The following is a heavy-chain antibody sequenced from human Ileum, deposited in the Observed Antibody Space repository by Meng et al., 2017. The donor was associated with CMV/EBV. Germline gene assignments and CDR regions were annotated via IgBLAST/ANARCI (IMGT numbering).Heavy chain of an antibody. CDR1: GFTFTSSA. D-gene: IGHD3-3*01. CDR3: AAELRFLEWLN. CDR2: IVVGSGNT. J-gene: IGHJ4*02. Sequence: SVKVSCKASGFTFTSSAVQWVRQARGQRLEWIGWIVVGSGNTNYAQKFQERVTITRDIYTSTTYMELSSLRSEDTAVYYCAAELRFLEWLNWGQGTRVT. V-gene: IGHV1-58*01.